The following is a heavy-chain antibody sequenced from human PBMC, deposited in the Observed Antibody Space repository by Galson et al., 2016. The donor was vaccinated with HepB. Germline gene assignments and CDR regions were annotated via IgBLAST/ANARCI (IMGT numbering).Heavy chain of an antibody. CDR3: ALSIVVVPAAVGFDY. CDR1: GLSVSTSRVA. V-gene: IGHV2-5*02. D-gene: IGHD2-2*01. Sequence: PALVKPTQTLTLTCTVSGLSVSTSRVAVGWIRQPPGKALEWLALIYWDDDNRSSPSLKSRLTITRDTSKNQVVLTMTNMDPVDTATYYCALSIVVVPAAVGFDYWGQGTLVTVSS. CDR2: IYWDDDN. J-gene: IGHJ4*02.